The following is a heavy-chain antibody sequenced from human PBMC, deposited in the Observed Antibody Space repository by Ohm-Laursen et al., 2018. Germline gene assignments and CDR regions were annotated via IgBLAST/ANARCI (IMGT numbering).Heavy chain of an antibody. D-gene: IGHD3-3*01. CDR1: GFTFDTYW. J-gene: IGHJ6*02. CDR3: ARELDFWSGYTYYYYYYGMDV. V-gene: IGHV3-7*01. Sequence: SLRLSCSASGFTFDTYWTTWVRQAPGKGLEWVAKIKQDGSEKYYVDSVKGRFTISRDNAKNSLYLQMNSLRAEDTAVYYCARELDFWSGYTYYYYYYGMDVWGQGTTVTVSS. CDR2: IKQDGSEK.